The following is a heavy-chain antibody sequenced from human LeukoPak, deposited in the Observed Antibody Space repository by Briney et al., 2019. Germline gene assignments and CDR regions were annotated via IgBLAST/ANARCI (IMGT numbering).Heavy chain of an antibody. D-gene: IGHD3-22*01. Sequence: GGSLRLSCAASGFTFSNCAMIWVRQAPGKGLEWVSSISGSGGSTLYADSVKGRFTIPRDNSKNTLYLQMNSLRAEDTAVYYCAKAYYDSSGYYNYFDYWGQGTLVTVSA. CDR2: ISGSGGST. CDR1: GFTFSNCA. J-gene: IGHJ4*02. V-gene: IGHV3-23*01. CDR3: AKAYYDSSGYYNYFDY.